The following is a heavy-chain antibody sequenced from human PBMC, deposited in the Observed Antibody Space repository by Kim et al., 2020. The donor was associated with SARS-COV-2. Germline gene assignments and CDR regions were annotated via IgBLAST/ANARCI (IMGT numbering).Heavy chain of an antibody. CDR2: IYYSGST. CDR3: ARAVGDTAIVPLYWYFDL. D-gene: IGHD5-18*01. V-gene: IGHV4-59*01. Sequence: SETLSLTCTVSGGSISSYYWSWIRQPPGKGLEWIGYIYYSGSTNYNPSLKSRVTISVDTSKNQFSLKLSSVTAADTAVYYCARAVGDTAIVPLYWYFDLWGHGTLVTVSS. CDR1: GGSISSYY. J-gene: IGHJ2*01.